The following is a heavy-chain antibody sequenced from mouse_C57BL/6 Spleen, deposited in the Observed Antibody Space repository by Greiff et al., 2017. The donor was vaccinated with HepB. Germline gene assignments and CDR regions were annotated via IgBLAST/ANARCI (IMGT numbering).Heavy chain of an antibody. J-gene: IGHJ2*01. CDR2: IRNKANGYTT. Sequence: EVKLVESGGGLVQPGGSLSLSCAASGFTFTDYYMSWVRQPPGKALEWLGFIRNKANGYTTEYSASVKGRFTISRDNSQSILYLQMNALRAEDSATYYCARSPTVVAPFDYWGQCTTLTVSS. V-gene: IGHV7-3*01. CDR1: GFTFTDYY. D-gene: IGHD1-1*01. CDR3: ARSPTVVAPFDY.